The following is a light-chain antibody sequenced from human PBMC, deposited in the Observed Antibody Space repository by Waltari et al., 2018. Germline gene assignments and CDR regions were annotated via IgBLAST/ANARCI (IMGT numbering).Light chain of an antibody. CDR2: WAS. V-gene: IGKV4-1*01. Sequence: DIVMTQSPDSLAVSLGERATINCKSSQSVFYNSNNKNYLAWYQHKPGQPPKLLIYWASTRESGVPDRCSGSGSETDFTLTISSLQAEDVAVYYCQQHYDTPLTFGPGTKVDVK. CDR3: QQHYDTPLT. CDR1: QSVFYNSNNKNY. J-gene: IGKJ3*01.